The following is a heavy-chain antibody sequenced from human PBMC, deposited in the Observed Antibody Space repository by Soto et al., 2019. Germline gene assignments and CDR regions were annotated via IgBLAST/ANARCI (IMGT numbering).Heavy chain of an antibody. V-gene: IGHV3-30-3*01. D-gene: IGHD3-16*01. Sequence: PGGSLRLSCAASGFTFSSYAMHWVRQAPGKGLEWVAVISYDGSNKYYADSVKGRFTISRDNSKNTLYPQMNSLRAEDTAVYYCARDLPSYDYVWGSPSGFDYWGQGTLVTVSS. CDR1: GFTFSSYA. CDR2: ISYDGSNK. CDR3: ARDLPSYDYVWGSPSGFDY. J-gene: IGHJ4*02.